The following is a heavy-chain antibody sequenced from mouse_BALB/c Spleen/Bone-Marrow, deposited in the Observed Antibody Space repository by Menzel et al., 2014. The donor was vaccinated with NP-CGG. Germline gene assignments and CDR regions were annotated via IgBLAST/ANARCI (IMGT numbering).Heavy chain of an antibody. D-gene: IGHD4-1*01. J-gene: IGHJ3*01. CDR3: ARGGNWDGFAY. V-gene: IGHV1-4*01. CDR2: INPSTGYT. CDR1: GYTFTSYW. Sequence: VQLQQSGAELARPGASVKMSCKASGYTFTSYWMHWVKQRPGQGLEWIGYINPSTGYTEYNQKFKDKATLTADKSSSTAYMQLSSLTSEDSAVYYCARGGNWDGFAYWGQRDSGHCLC.